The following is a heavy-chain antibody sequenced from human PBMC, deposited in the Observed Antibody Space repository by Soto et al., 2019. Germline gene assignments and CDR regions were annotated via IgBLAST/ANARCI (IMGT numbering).Heavy chain of an antibody. V-gene: IGHV3-11*06. Sequence: PGGSLRLSCAASGFTFSDYYMSWIRQAPGKGLEWVSYISSSSYTNYAASVKGRFTISRDNAKNSLYLQMNSLRAEDTAVYYCAREDYYDSSGYSVWGQGTLVTVSS. D-gene: IGHD3-22*01. CDR1: GFTFSDYY. CDR2: ISSSSYT. CDR3: AREDYYDSSGYSV. J-gene: IGHJ4*02.